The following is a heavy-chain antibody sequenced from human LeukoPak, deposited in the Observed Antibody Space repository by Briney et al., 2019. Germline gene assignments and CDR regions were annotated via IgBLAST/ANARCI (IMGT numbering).Heavy chain of an antibody. V-gene: IGHV3-48*03. D-gene: IGHD5-24*01. CDR1: RFSFRDYE. CDR3: ARDEREGYKNDYYHMDV. CDR2: ITISGSTI. Sequence: PGGSLRLSCVASRFSFRDYEMNWVPEAPGKGLGWVSHITISGSTIYYADSVRGRFSTSRDNAKNSLYLQMTSLRAEDTAVYFCARDEREGYKNDYYHMDVWGKGTRVTVSS. J-gene: IGHJ6*03.